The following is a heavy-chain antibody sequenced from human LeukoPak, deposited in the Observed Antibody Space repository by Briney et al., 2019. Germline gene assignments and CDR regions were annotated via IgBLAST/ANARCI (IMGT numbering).Heavy chain of an antibody. J-gene: IGHJ4*02. D-gene: IGHD7-27*01. CDR3: ARLYLRGRTGDDWDY. CDR1: GASITSSYW. Sequence: PSETLSLTCGVSGASITSSYWWSWVRQPPGKGLEWIGEIYHSGSTNYNPSLKSRVTISVDKSKNQFSLKLSSVTAADTAVYYCARLYLRGRTGDDWDYWGQGTLVTVSS. CDR2: IYHSGST. V-gene: IGHV4-4*02.